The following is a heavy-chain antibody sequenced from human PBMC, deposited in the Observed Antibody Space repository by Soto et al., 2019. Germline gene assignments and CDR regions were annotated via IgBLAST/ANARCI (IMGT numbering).Heavy chain of an antibody. CDR3: AKEGYSDSSGYLVY. V-gene: IGHV3-23*01. J-gene: IGHJ4*02. CDR1: GFTFSSYA. CDR2: ISGSGSST. D-gene: IGHD3-22*01. Sequence: GGSLRLSCAASGFTFSSYAMSWVRQAPGKGLEWVSTISGSGSSTYYADSVKGRFTISRDNSKNTLYLQMNSLRAEDTAVYYCAKEGYSDSSGYLVYWGQGTLVTVSS.